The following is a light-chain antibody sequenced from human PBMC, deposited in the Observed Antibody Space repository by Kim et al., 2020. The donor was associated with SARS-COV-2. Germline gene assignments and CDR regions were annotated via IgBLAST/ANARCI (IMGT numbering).Light chain of an antibody. CDR1: SSNNGSKT. CDR3: AAWDDSLNGWV. J-gene: IGLJ3*02. Sequence: GQRVTISCSGSSSNNGSKTVSWYQQLPGTAPKLVIYSNNERPSGVPGRFSGSKSGTSASLAISGLQSEDEADYYCAAWDDSLNGWVFGGGTQLTVL. CDR2: SNN. V-gene: IGLV1-44*01.